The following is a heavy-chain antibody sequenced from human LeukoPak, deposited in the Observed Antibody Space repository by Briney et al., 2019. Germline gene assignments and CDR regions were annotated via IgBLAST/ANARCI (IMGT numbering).Heavy chain of an antibody. Sequence: GGSLRLSCAASGFTFSSYWMSWVRQAPGKGLEWVSVIYSGGSTYYADSVKGRFSISRDNSKNTLYLQMNSLRAEDTAVYYCSSEVGYYDSSGYYEFGFDYWGQGTLVTVSS. CDR2: IYSGGST. J-gene: IGHJ4*02. CDR3: SSEVGYYDSSGYYEFGFDY. D-gene: IGHD3-22*01. CDR1: GFTFSSYW. V-gene: IGHV3-66*01.